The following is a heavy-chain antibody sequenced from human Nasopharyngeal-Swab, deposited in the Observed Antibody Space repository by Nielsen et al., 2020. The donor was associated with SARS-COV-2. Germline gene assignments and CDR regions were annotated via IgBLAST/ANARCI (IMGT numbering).Heavy chain of an antibody. CDR2: ISGTGDDT. J-gene: IGHJ4*02. D-gene: IGHD4-17*01. Sequence: GGSLRLSCAASGFTFSGYAMNWVRQAPGKGLEWVSGISGTGDDTYYADSVKGRFTISRDNAKNSLYLQMNTLRAEDTAVYYCVRDVIATVTTPPDYWGQGTLVTVSS. CDR1: GFTFSGYA. CDR3: VRDVIATVTTPPDY. V-gene: IGHV3-23*01.